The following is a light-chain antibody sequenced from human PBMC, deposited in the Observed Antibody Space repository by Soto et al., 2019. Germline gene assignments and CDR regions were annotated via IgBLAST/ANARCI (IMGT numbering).Light chain of an antibody. V-gene: IGKV1-5*01. CDR3: QQYNSYST. CDR1: PSISSW. J-gene: IGKJ2*02. CDR2: DAS. Sequence: DIQMTQSPSTLSASVGERVTITCRASPSISSWLAWYQQKPGKAPKLLLYDASSLESGVPSRFSGSGSGTEFTLTISSLQPDGFATYYCQQYNSYSTFGQGTKLEIK.